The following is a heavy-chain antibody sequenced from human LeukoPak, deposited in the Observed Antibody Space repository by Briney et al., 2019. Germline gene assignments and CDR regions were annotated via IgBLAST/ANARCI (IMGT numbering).Heavy chain of an antibody. CDR3: ARLWGGGSCYLLAFDI. D-gene: IGHD2-15*01. CDR1: GGSISRSSYY. Sequence: SETLSLTCTVSGGSISRSSYYWGWIRQTPGMGLEWIGSVSYSGNTDYNPSLKSRVTISVDTSKNQFSLKLSSVTAADTAVYYCARLWGGGSCYLLAFDIWGQGTMVTVSS. J-gene: IGHJ3*02. V-gene: IGHV4-39*07. CDR2: VSYSGNT.